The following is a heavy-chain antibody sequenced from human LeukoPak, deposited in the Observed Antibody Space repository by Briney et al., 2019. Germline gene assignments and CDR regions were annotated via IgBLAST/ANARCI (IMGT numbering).Heavy chain of an antibody. CDR2: ISSSSSYI. CDR1: GFTFSSYS. CDR3: ARGILLGGRSDY. J-gene: IGHJ4*02. Sequence: SGGSLRLSCAASGFTFSSYSMNWVRQAPGKGLEWVSSISSSSSYIYYADSVKGRFTISRDNAKNSLYLQMNSLRAEDTAVYYCARGILLGGRSDYWGQGTLVTVSS. D-gene: IGHD4-23*01. V-gene: IGHV3-21*01.